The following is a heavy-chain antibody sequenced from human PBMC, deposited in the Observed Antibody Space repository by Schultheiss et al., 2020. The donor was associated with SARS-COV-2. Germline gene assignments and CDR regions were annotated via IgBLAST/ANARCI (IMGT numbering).Heavy chain of an antibody. CDR3: AKGDSSGSNYYGMDV. CDR2: VYSGGDT. D-gene: IGHD3-22*01. CDR1: GFTFSNYA. J-gene: IGHJ6*02. V-gene: IGHV3-23*01. Sequence: GESLKISCAASGFTFSNYAMNWLRQAPGKGLEWVSVVYSGGDTHYADSVKGRFTISRDNSKNTLYLQMNSLRAEDTAVYYCAKGDSSGSNYYGMDVWGQGTTVTVSS.